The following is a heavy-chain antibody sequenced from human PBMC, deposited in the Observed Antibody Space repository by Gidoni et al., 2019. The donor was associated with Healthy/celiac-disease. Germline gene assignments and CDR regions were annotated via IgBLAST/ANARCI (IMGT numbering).Heavy chain of an antibody. CDR3: AKLSGAVPAAADY. Sequence: GESGGGVVQPGRSLRLSCAASGFTFSSYGMHWVRQAPGKGLEWVAVISYDGSNKYYADSVKGRFTICRDNSKNTLYLQMNSLRAEDTAVYYCAKLSGAVPAAADYWGQGTLVTVSS. D-gene: IGHD2-2*01. CDR1: GFTFSSYG. J-gene: IGHJ4*02. CDR2: ISYDGSNK. V-gene: IGHV3-30*18.